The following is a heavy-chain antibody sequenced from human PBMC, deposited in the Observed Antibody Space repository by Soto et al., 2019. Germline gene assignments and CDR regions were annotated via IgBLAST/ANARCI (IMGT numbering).Heavy chain of an antibody. D-gene: IGHD6-13*01. CDR2: IYHSGST. Sequence: QLQLQESGSGLVKPSQTLPLTCAVSGGSISSGGYSWNWIRQPPGKGLEWIGYIYHSGSTYYNPSLKSRVTISVDRSKNQFSLKLSSVTAADTAVYYCASSHAGAHITAAVHWGQGTLVTVSS. CDR3: ASSHAGAHITAAVH. CDR1: GGSISSGGYS. V-gene: IGHV4-30-2*01. J-gene: IGHJ4*02.